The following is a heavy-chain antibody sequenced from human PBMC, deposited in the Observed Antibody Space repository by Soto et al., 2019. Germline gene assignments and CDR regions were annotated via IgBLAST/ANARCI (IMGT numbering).Heavy chain of an antibody. CDR2: INWNSGSI. CDR3: AKEIRPLLLWFGEGSGAFDI. D-gene: IGHD3-10*01. V-gene: IGHV3-9*01. CDR1: GFTFDDYA. J-gene: IGHJ3*02. Sequence: GWSLRLSCAASGFTFDDYAMHLVRQVPGKGLEWVSCINWNSGSIGYGDSVKGRFAISRDNAKNSLHLQMNSLRAEDTALYYCAKEIRPLLLWFGEGSGAFDIWGKGTMVTVSS.